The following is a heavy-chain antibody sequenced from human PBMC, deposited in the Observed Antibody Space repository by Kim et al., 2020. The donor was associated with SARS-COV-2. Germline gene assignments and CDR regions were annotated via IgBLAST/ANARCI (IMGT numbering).Heavy chain of an antibody. D-gene: IGHD3-22*01. V-gene: IGHV3-43*01. CDR1: GFTFDDYT. Sequence: GGSLRLSCAASGFTFDDYTMHWVRQAPGKGLEWVSLISWDGGSTYYADSVKGRFTISRDNSKNSLYLQMNSLRTEDTALYYCAKGGHYYDSSGYRDAFDIWGQGTMVTVSS. CDR2: ISWDGGST. J-gene: IGHJ3*02. CDR3: AKGGHYYDSSGYRDAFDI.